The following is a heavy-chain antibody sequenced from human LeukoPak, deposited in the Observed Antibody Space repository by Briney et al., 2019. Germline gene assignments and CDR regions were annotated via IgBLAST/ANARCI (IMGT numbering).Heavy chain of an antibody. D-gene: IGHD6-19*01. CDR3: AIDTVAGTGTFDY. V-gene: IGHV4-39*07. CDR2: IYYSGSTYYST. CDR1: GGSISSSSYY. Sequence: PSETLSLTCTVSGGSISSSSYYWGWIRQPPGKGLEWIGSIYYSGSTYYSTYYNPSLESRVTISVDTFNNQFSLKLSSLTAADTAVYYCAIDTVAGTGTFDYWGQGTLVTVSS. J-gene: IGHJ4*02.